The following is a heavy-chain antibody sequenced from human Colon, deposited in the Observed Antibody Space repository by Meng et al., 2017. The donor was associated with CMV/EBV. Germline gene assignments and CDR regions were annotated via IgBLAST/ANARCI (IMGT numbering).Heavy chain of an antibody. Sequence: GGSLRLSCAASDFTFRNYAMTWVRRAPGRGLEAVSSISDSGDRTYYKDSVRGRFTISRDNSKDTLYLQMNSLRAEDTAIYYCARIFGHAAGHYYHALDVWGQGTTVTVSS. CDR1: DFTFRNYA. J-gene: IGHJ6*02. CDR3: ARIFGHAAGHYYHALDV. V-gene: IGHV3-23*01. CDR2: ISDSGDRT. D-gene: IGHD3-3*01.